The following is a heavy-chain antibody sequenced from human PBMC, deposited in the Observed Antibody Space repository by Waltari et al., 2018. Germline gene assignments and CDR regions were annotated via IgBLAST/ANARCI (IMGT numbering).Heavy chain of an antibody. CDR3: ARGREVAGIPYYYYYGMDV. CDR2: MNPNSGNT. V-gene: IGHV1-8*01. CDR1: GYTFTSYD. J-gene: IGHJ6*02. D-gene: IGHD6-19*01. Sequence: QVQLVQSGAEVKKPGASVKVSCKASGYTFTSYDINWVRQATGQGLEWMGWMNPNSGNTGYAQKFQGRVTMTRNTPISTAYMELSSLRSEDTAVYYCARGREVAGIPYYYYYGMDVWGQGTTVTVSS.